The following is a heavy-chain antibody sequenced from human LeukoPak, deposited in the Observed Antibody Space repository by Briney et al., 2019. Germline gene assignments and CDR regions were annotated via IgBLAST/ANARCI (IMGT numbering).Heavy chain of an antibody. J-gene: IGHJ4*02. CDR3: ARQGVHGDPGFDY. CDR1: GGSISSSRYY. CDR2: IYYSGST. Sequence: SETLSLTCTVSGGSISSSRYYWRWSRQPPGKGLEWIGNIYYSGSTNYNPSLKSRVAISVDTSKNQFSLKLSSVTAADTAVYYCARQGVHGDPGFDYWGQGTLVTVSS. D-gene: IGHD4-17*01. V-gene: IGHV4-39*01.